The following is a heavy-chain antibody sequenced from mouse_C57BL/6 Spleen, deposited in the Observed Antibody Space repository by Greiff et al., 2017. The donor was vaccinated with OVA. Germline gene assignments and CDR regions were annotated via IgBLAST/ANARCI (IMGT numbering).Heavy chain of an antibody. D-gene: IGHD2-2*01. CDR1: GYTFTSYW. J-gene: IGHJ2*01. V-gene: IGHV1-72*01. CDR2: IDPNSGGT. Sequence: VKLQQPGAELVKPGASVKLSCKASGYTFTSYWMHWVKQRPGRGLEWIGRIDPNSGGTKYNEKFKSKATLTVDKPSSTAYMQLSSLTSEDSAVYYCASRGVTTTDYFDYWGQGTTLTVSS. CDR3: ASRGVTTTDYFDY.